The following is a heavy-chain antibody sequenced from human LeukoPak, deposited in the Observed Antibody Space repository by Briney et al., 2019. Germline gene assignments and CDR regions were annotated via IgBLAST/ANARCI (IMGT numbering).Heavy chain of an antibody. CDR3: ERVKSRADNWFDP. CDR2: IIPIFGTA. J-gene: IGHJ5*02. Sequence: GASVKVSCKASGGTFRSYAISWVRQAPGQGLEWMGGIIPIFGTANYAQKFQGRVTITTDESTSTAYMALSSLRSEDTAVYYCERVKSRADNWFDPWGQGTLVTVSS. CDR1: GGTFRSYA. V-gene: IGHV1-69*05. D-gene: IGHD6-13*01.